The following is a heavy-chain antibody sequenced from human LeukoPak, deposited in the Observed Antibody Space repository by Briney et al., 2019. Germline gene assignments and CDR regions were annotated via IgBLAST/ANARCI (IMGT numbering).Heavy chain of an antibody. V-gene: IGHV3-21*01. D-gene: IGHD2-21*02. CDR1: GFTFSSYS. CDR3: ARDGFLGPVTAYLDY. J-gene: IGHJ4*02. Sequence: SGGSLRLSCAASGFTFSSYSMNWVRQAPGKGLEWVSPISSSSSYIYYADSVKGRFTISRDNAKNSLYLQMNSLRAEDTAVYYCARDGFLGPVTAYLDYWGQGTPVTVSS. CDR2: ISSSSSYI.